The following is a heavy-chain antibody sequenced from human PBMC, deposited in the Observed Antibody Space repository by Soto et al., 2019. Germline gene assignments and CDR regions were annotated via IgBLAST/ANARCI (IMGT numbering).Heavy chain of an antibody. D-gene: IGHD2-15*01. CDR2: ISGYNGNT. CDR3: ARDLGEDCRGGSCYDGEYFLQ. Sequence: QVQLVQSGAEVKKPGASVKVSCKGSGYTFTSYGISWVRQAPGQGLEWMGWISGYNGNTNYAQKLQGRVTMTTDTSTSTAYMEVRSLRSDDTAVYYCARDLGEDCRGGSCYDGEYFLQWGQGTLVTVSS. J-gene: IGHJ1*01. CDR1: GYTFTSYG. V-gene: IGHV1-18*01.